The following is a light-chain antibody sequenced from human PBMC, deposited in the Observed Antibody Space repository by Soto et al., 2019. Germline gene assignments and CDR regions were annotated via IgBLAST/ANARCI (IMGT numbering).Light chain of an antibody. Sequence: DIQMTQSPSSLSASIGDRVTITCRASQDIRSWLAWYQQRPETAPRFLIYGASNLQGEVPSRFSGSGSGTEFTLTISRLQPEDSATYYCQQYESYPPTFGGGTKVEIK. CDR1: QDIRSW. J-gene: IGKJ4*01. CDR2: GAS. CDR3: QQYESYPPT. V-gene: IGKV1D-16*01.